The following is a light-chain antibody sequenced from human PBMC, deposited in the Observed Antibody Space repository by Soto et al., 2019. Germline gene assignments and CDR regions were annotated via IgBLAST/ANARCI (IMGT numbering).Light chain of an antibody. Sequence: EMVLTQSPGTLSLSPGERATLSCRASQSVSNTYLAWYQQKPGQAPRLLISGASSRATGIPDRFSRSGSGTDVSLTLSRLEPEDFAVYCCQQHGTPPELTFGGGTRVEIK. V-gene: IGKV3-20*01. J-gene: IGKJ4*01. CDR1: QSVSNTY. CDR3: QQHGTPPELT. CDR2: GAS.